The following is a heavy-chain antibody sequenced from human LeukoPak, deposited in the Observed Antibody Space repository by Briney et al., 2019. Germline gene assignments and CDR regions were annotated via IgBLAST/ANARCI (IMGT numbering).Heavy chain of an antibody. CDR2: IYSGGST. J-gene: IGHJ4*02. Sequence: GGSLRLSCAASGFTVSSNYMSWVRQAPGKGLEWVSVIYSGGSTYYADSVKGRFTISRDNSKNTLYLQMNSLRAEDTAVYYCARNGITFGGVIVNPDYWGQGTLVTVSS. D-gene: IGHD3-16*02. CDR1: GFTVSSNY. V-gene: IGHV3-66*01. CDR3: ARNGITFGGVIVNPDY.